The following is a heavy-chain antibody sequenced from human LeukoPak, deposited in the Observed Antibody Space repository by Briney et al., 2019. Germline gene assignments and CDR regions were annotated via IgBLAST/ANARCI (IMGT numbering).Heavy chain of an antibody. V-gene: IGHV3-74*01. Sequence: GGTLRLSCAASGFTFSSYWMHWVRQAPGKGLVWVSRINSDGSSRSYADSVKGRFTISRASAKNTLVLHMVSLRAEDTDVYYCVRGTSRKNGYSGDDPYWGQGTLVIVSS. CDR2: INSDGSSR. CDR1: GFTFSSYW. CDR3: VRGTSRKNGYSGDDPY. J-gene: IGHJ4*02. D-gene: IGHD5-12*01.